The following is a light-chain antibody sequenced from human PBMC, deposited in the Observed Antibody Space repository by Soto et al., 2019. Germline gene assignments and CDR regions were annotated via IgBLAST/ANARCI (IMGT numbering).Light chain of an antibody. CDR2: DVS. J-gene: IGLJ3*02. Sequence: QSVLTQPASVSGSPGQSITISCTGTTRDVGSYIYVSWYQQHPGKAPKLMIYDVSNRPSGVSNRFSGSKSGNTASLTISGLQAEDEADYYCSSYTISNTLVVFGGGTQLTVL. CDR3: SSYTISNTLVV. CDR1: TRDVGSYIY. V-gene: IGLV2-14*01.